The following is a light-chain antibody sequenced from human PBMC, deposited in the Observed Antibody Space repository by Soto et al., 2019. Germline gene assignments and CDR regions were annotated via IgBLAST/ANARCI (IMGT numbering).Light chain of an antibody. CDR2: QVS. J-gene: IGKJ1*01. CDR3: VQGTHWPWT. CDR1: QGLVYSDGNTF. Sequence: DVVMTQSPLSLSVTLGQPASISCRSSQGLVYSDGNTFLNWFHQRPGQSPRRLIYQVSNREYGVQETLSGSGSGTDYKLTIRRVEAEDVGIYYCVQGTHWPWTFGQGTKVEIK. V-gene: IGKV2-30*01.